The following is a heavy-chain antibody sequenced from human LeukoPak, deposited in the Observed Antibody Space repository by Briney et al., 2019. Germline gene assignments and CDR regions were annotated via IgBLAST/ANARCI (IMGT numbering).Heavy chain of an antibody. CDR3: ARDRYYYGSGSYVGGPADY. CDR2: ISAYNGNT. J-gene: IGHJ4*02. Sequence: GASVKVSCKASGYTFTSYGISWVRQAPGQGLEWMGWISAYNGNTNYAQKLQGRVTMTTDTSTSTAYMELRSLRSDDTAVYYCARDRYYYGSGSYVGGPADYWGQGTLVTVSS. CDR1: GYTFTSYG. D-gene: IGHD3-10*01. V-gene: IGHV1-18*01.